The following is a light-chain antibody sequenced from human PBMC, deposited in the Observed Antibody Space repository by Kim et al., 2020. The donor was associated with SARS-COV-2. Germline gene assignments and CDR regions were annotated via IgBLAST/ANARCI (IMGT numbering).Light chain of an antibody. Sequence: GDRVTISCRASQSVSSWLAWYQQKPGKAPKLLIYKASSLQSGVPSRFSGSGSETEFTLTISSLQPEDFATYYCQHYNSYPWTFGQGTKVDIK. CDR1: QSVSSW. CDR2: KAS. CDR3: QHYNSYPWT. J-gene: IGKJ1*01. V-gene: IGKV1-5*03.